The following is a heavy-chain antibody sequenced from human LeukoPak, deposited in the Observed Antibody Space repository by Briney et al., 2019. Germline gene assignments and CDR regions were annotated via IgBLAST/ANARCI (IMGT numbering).Heavy chain of an antibody. CDR2: IYNSGST. CDR3: ARRMKTYYDMDS. D-gene: IGHD2-8*01. J-gene: IGHJ6*02. V-gene: IGHV4-59*08. Sequence: SETLSLTCTVSGGSFSSYSWTWIRQPPGKGLEWIWYIYNSGSTNYTPSPKSRVTISVDTSKNQFSLKMNCVTAADTAVYYCARRMKTYYDMDSWGQGKTVTVSS. CDR1: GGSFSSYS.